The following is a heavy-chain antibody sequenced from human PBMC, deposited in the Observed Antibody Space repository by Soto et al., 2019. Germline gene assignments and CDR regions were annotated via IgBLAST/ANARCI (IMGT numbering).Heavy chain of an antibody. CDR2: IDSSGSTI. D-gene: IGHD3-22*01. J-gene: IGHJ4*02. Sequence: VQLVESGGDLVQPGGSLGLSCTASDFTFSSYGMNWLRQAPGKGLEWMAYIDSSGSTIYYADSVKGRLTISRENAKKSVYLQMNSLRAEDTAVYYCATERHHYDSSGNHLGVESAYWGQGTLVTVSS. CDR3: ATERHHYDSSGNHLGVESAY. V-gene: IGHV3-48*03. CDR1: DFTFSSYG.